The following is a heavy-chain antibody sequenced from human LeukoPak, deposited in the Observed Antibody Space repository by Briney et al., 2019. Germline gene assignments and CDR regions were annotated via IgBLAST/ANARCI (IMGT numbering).Heavy chain of an antibody. CDR1: GFTFSSYS. J-gene: IGHJ6*02. CDR3: ARDGAAAGAYYYYYGMDV. Sequence: GGSLRLSCAASGFTFSSYSMNWVRQAPGKGLEWVPSISSSSSYIYYADSVKGRFTISRDNAKNSLYLQMNSLRAEDTAVYYCARDGAAAGAYYYYYGMDVWGQGTTVTVSS. V-gene: IGHV3-21*01. D-gene: IGHD6-13*01. CDR2: ISSSSSYI.